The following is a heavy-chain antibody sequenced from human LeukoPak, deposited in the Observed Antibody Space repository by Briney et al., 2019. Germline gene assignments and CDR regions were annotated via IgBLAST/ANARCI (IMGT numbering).Heavy chain of an antibody. CDR2: IKQDGSEK. CDR1: GFTFSSYW. Sequence: PGGSLRLSCAASGFTFSSYWMSWVRQAPGKGLEWVANIKQDGSEKYYVDSVKGRFTISRDNAKNSLYLQMNSLRAEDTAVYYCAREVWQNYYYYGMDVWGQGTTVTVSS. CDR3: AREVWQNYYYYGMDV. J-gene: IGHJ6*02. V-gene: IGHV3-7*01.